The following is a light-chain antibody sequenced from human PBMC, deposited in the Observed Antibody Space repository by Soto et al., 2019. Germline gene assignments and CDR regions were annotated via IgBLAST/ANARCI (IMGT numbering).Light chain of an antibody. V-gene: IGLV2-8*01. CDR3: TSYAGGNDV. J-gene: IGLJ1*01. CDR1: SSDVGGYNY. Sequence: QSALTQPPSASGSPGQSVTISCTGTSSDVGGYNYVSWYQQYPGKVPKLMVYEVNKRPSGVPDSFSGSKSGNTASLTVSGLQADDEADYYCTSYAGGNDVFGTGTKLTVL. CDR2: EVN.